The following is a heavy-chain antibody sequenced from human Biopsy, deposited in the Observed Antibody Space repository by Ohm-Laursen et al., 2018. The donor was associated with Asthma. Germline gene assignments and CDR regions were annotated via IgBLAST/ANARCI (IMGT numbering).Heavy chain of an antibody. J-gene: IGHJ3*02. CDR2: ISKDASTQ. D-gene: IGHD1-1*01. V-gene: IGHV3-30*01. CDR3: VRDGTDDAFDI. Sequence: SLRLSCAASGFSFSNFAIHWVRQAPGKGLEWVGVISKDASTQDYADSVKGRFTMARDNSKNTLDLQMNSLREEDTTVYYCVRDGTDDAFDIWGQGTVVSVSS. CDR1: GFSFSNFA.